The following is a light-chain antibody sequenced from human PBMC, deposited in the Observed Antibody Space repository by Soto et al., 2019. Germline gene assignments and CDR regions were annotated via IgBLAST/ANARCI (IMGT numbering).Light chain of an antibody. CDR1: QSISSY. CDR2: AAS. V-gene: IGKV1-39*01. CDR3: QQSYSTPYT. Sequence: DIQMTQSPSSLSASVGDRVTITCRASQSISSYLNWYQQKPGTAPKLLIYAASSLQSGVPSRFSGSGSGTDFTLTIGSPQPEDFATYYCQQSYSTPYTFGQGTKVDIK. J-gene: IGKJ2*01.